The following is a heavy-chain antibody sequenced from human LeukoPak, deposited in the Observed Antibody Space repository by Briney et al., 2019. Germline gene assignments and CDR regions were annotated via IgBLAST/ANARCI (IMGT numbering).Heavy chain of an antibody. CDR1: GFTLTNYD. J-gene: IGHJ4*02. V-gene: IGHV3-23*01. Sequence: GGSLRLSCAASGFTLTNYDMSWVRQAPGKGLEWVSLVSRGGGAPYYADSVKGRFTVSRDISRNTVYLQMNSLRAEETAIYFCAKDADGRHGGAIAWYFGSWGQGTLVTVSS. D-gene: IGHD3-9*01. CDR2: VSRGGGAP. CDR3: AKDADGRHGGAIAWYFGS.